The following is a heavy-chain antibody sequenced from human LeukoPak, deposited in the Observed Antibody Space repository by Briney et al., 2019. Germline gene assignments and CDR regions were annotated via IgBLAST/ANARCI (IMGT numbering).Heavy chain of an antibody. CDR2: IYYSGST. D-gene: IGHD3-22*01. V-gene: IGHV4-59*01. CDR3: ARVTGYMIEDYFDY. Sequence: SETLSLTCTVSGGSISSYYWSWIRQPPGKGLEWVGYIYYSGSTNYSPSLRSRVTISVDTSKNEFSLKLRSVTAADTAEYYCARVTGYMIEDYFDYWGQGTLVTVSS. CDR1: GGSISSYY. J-gene: IGHJ4*02.